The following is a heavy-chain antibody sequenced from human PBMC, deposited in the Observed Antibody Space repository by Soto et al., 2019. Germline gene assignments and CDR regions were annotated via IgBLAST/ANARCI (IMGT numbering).Heavy chain of an antibody. CDR3: ARQEYCSSTSCYKVDS. Sequence: XESRKISYRSSGNSCTSYWIGWVRRIPGKGLEWMGIIYLGDSNTRYSPTFQGQVTISADRSISTAYLQWSSLKASDTAMYYCARQEYCSSTSCYKVDSWGQGTLVIVSS. CDR1: GNSCTSYW. V-gene: IGHV5-51*01. J-gene: IGHJ4*02. CDR2: IYLGDSNT. D-gene: IGHD2-2*02.